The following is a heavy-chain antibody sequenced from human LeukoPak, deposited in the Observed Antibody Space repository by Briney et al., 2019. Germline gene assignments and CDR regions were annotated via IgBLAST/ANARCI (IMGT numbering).Heavy chain of an antibody. D-gene: IGHD3-3*01. V-gene: IGHV4-59*01. CDR3: ARQPRNDLWSGSREAFDI. Sequence: SETLSLTCTVSGGSISSYYWSWIRQPPGKGLEWIGYIYYSGSTNYNPSLKSRVTISVDTSKNQFSLKLSSVTAAGTAVYYCARQPRNDLWSGSREAFDIWGQGTMVTVAS. CDR1: GGSISSYY. CDR2: IYYSGST. J-gene: IGHJ3*02.